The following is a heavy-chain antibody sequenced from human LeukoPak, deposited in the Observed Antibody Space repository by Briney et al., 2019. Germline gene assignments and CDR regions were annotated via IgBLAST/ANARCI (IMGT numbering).Heavy chain of an antibody. CDR2: ISGSGGRT. D-gene: IGHD6-6*01. J-gene: IGHJ2*01. Sequence: GGSLRLSCAASGFTFSSCGMSWVRQTPGKGLEWVSGISGSGGRTYQADSVKGRFTISRDNSKNTLYLQMSSLRAEDTAVYYCAKGVRYFDLWGRGTLVTVSS. V-gene: IGHV3-23*01. CDR1: GFTFSSCG. CDR3: AKGVRYFDL.